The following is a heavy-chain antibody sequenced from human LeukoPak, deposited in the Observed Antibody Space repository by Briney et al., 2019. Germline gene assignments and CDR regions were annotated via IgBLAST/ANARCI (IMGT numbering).Heavy chain of an antibody. CDR2: ISNSGSSI. J-gene: IGHJ6*02. V-gene: IGHV3-48*03. CDR1: GFTFSTYE. Sequence: GGSLRLSCTASGFTFSTYEVNWVRQAPGKGLEWVSYISNSGSSISYVDSVKGRFTISRDNAKNLAFLQMNSLRVEDTAVYYCESEIYGMDVWGQGTTVTVSS. CDR3: ESEIYGMDV.